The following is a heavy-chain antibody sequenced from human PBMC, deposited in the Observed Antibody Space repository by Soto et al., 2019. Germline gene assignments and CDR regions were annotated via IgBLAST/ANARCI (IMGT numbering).Heavy chain of an antibody. CDR1: GGTFSSYA. J-gene: IGHJ3*02. D-gene: IGHD6-13*01. CDR2: IIPIFGTA. V-gene: IGHV1-69*06. Sequence: SVKVSCKASGGTFSSYAISWVRQAPGQGLEWMGGIIPIFGTANYAQKFQGRVTITADKSTSTAYMELSSLRSEDTDVYYCARDSPPGIAAAGTRDDAFDIWGQGTMVTVSS. CDR3: ARDSPPGIAAAGTRDDAFDI.